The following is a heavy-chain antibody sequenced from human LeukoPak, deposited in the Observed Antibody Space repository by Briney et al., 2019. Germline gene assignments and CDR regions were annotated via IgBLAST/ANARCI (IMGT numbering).Heavy chain of an antibody. Sequence: ASVKVSCKASGYTCTSYDINWMRLADGQGLEWMGWMNPNSGNTGFAQKFQGRVTMTRDISINTAYMEVSSLRSEDTAIYYCARGGWEQWIDFWGQGTLVTVSS. J-gene: IGHJ4*02. CDR2: MNPNSGNT. CDR1: GYTCTSYD. V-gene: IGHV1-8*01. CDR3: ARGGWEQWIDF. D-gene: IGHD1-26*01.